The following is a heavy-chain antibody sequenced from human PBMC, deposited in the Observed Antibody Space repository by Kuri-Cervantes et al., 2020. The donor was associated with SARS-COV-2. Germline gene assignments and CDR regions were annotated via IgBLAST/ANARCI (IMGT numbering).Heavy chain of an antibody. CDR1: GFTFSSYA. Sequence: GESLKISCAASGFTFSSYAMSWVRQAPGKGLEWVSVIYSGGSTYYADSVKGRFTISRDNSKNTLYLQMNSLRAEDTAVYYCARETVSGLFVYWGQGTLVTVSS. J-gene: IGHJ4*02. D-gene: IGHD4-11*01. CDR3: ARETVSGLFVY. V-gene: IGHV3-53*01. CDR2: IYSGGST.